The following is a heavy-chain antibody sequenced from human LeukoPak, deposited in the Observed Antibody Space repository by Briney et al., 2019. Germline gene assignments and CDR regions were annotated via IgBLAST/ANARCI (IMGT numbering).Heavy chain of an antibody. CDR3: ARDDYYDSN. CDR1: GASISIDSDY. Sequence: PSETLSLTCTVSGASISIDSDYWSWIRQPAGKGLEWIGRISANGSTSYSPSLKSRVTISVDTSKTHFSLKLSSVTAADTAVYYCARDDYYDSNWGQGTLVTVSS. D-gene: IGHD3-22*01. CDR2: ISANGST. V-gene: IGHV4-61*02. J-gene: IGHJ4*02.